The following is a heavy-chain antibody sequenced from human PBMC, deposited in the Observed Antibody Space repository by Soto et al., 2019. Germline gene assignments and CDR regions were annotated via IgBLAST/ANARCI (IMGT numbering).Heavy chain of an antibody. Sequence: SETLSLTCAVSGGSISSGGYSWSWIRQPPGKGLEWIGYIYHSGSTYYNPSLKSRVTIPVDTSKNQFSLKLSSVTAADTAVYYCARDSGYFDWLSGFDPWAQGTLVTVSS. CDR3: ARDSGYFDWLSGFDP. CDR1: GGSISSGGYS. D-gene: IGHD3-9*01. V-gene: IGHV4-30-2*01. J-gene: IGHJ5*02. CDR2: IYHSGST.